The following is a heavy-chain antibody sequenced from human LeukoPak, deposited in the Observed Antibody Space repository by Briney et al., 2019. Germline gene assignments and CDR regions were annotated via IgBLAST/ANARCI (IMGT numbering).Heavy chain of an antibody. CDR3: ARGRIVLMVYPRNWFDP. D-gene: IGHD2-8*01. J-gene: IGHJ5*02. V-gene: IGHV4-34*01. Sequence: SETLSLTCAVYGGSFSGYYWSWIRQPPGKGLEWIGEINHSGSTNYNPSLKSRVTISVDTSKNQFSLKLSSVTATDTAVYYCARGRIVLMVYPRNWFDPWGQGTLVTVSS. CDR2: INHSGST. CDR1: GGSFSGYY.